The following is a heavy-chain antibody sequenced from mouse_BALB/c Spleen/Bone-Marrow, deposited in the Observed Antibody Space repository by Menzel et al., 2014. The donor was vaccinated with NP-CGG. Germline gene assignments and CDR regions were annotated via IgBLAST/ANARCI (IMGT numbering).Heavy chain of an antibody. D-gene: IGHD2-1*01. CDR3: ARESYGNWFAY. V-gene: IGHV1-4*01. CDR2: INPSSGYT. J-gene: IGHJ3*01. Sequence: VQLQQSGAELARPGASVKMSCKASGYTFTSYTMHWVKQRPGQGLEWIGYINPSSGYTNYNQKFKDKATLTADKSSSTAYKQLSSLTSEDSAVYYCARESYGNWFAYWGQGTLVTVSA. CDR1: GYTFTSYT.